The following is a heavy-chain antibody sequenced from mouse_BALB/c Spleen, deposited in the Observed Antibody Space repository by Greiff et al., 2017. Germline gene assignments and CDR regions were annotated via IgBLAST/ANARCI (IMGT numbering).Heavy chain of an antibody. Sequence: EVKLVESGGGLVKPGGSLKLSCAASGFTFSSYAMSWVRQTPGKRLEWVAEISSGGSYTYYPDTVTGRFTISRDNAKNTLYLEMSSLRSEDTAMYYCARDGPRGFAYWGQGTLVTVSA. CDR3: ARDGPRGFAY. CDR1: GFTFSSYA. V-gene: IGHV5-9-4*01. CDR2: ISSGGSYT. J-gene: IGHJ3*01.